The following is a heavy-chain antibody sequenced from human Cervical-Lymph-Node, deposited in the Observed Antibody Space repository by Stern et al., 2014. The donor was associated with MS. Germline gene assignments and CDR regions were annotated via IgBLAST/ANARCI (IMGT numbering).Heavy chain of an antibody. CDR1: GFTFRSYS. CDR3: ARRGYDSSGRTFDY. J-gene: IGHJ4*02. Sequence: EVHLVESGGGLVQPGGSLRLSCAASGFTFRSYSMNWVRQAPGKGLEWVSYISSSSSTIYYADSVKGRFTISRDNAKNSLYLQMNSLRAEDTAVYYCARRGYDSSGRTFDYWGQGTLVTVSS. V-gene: IGHV3-48*01. CDR2: ISSSSSTI. D-gene: IGHD3-22*01.